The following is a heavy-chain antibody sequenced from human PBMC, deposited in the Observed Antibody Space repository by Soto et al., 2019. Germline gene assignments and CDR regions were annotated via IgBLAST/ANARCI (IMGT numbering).Heavy chain of an antibody. J-gene: IGHJ4*02. D-gene: IGHD3-22*01. V-gene: IGHV1-45*02. CDR3: ASGRYDASGYFDY. CDR1: GTTFTYVY. Sequence: SVTVSFTVSGTTFTYVYLDWVRQAPGQALEWMGWITPFNGNTKYAQKFQDRVTFTGDTSLNTAYMELSSLRSDDTAMFYCASGRYDASGYFDYWGQGTLVNVSS. CDR2: ITPFNGNT.